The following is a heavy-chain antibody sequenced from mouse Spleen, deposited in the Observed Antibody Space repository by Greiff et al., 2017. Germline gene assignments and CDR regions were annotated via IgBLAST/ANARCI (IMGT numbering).Heavy chain of an antibody. CDR3: ARQGNLYGYPFAY. CDR2: IHPNSGST. V-gene: IGHV1-64*01. CDR1: GYTFTSYW. J-gene: IGHJ3*01. D-gene: IGHD1-2*01. Sequence: QVQLKQPGAELVKPGASVKLSCKASGYTFTSYWMHWVKQRPGQGLEWIGMIHPNSGSTNYNEKFKSKATLTVDKSSSTAYMQLSSLTSEDSAVYYCARQGNLYGYPFAYWGQGTLVTVSA.